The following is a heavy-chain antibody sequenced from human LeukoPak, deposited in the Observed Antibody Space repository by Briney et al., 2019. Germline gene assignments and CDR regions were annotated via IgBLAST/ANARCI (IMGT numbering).Heavy chain of an antibody. J-gene: IGHJ4*02. CDR2: INAGNGNT. Sequence: GASVKVSCKASGYTFTNYAMHWVRQAPGQRLEWMGWINAGNGNTKYSQKFQGRVTITRDTSASTAYMELSSLRSEDTAVYYCARSNYDSSGYYRLFDYWGQGTLVTVSS. CDR3: ARSNYDSSGYYRLFDY. CDR1: GYTFTNYA. V-gene: IGHV1-3*01. D-gene: IGHD3-22*01.